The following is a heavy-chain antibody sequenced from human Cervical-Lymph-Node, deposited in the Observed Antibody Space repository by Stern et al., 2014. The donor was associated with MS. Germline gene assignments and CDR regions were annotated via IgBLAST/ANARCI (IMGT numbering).Heavy chain of an antibody. V-gene: IGHV4-61*02. CDR3: ARESRQLIVIQYYSYGMDV. Sequence: VQLVQSGPGLVKPSQTLSLTCTVSGGSIKSGSHYWNWIRQPAGKGLEXIGLISASGTTDFNPSLRSRVTMSIDTSNNQFSLNLYSVTAADTAVYYCARESRQLIVIQYYSYGMDVWGQGTTVTVSS. D-gene: IGHD2-21*01. CDR2: ISASGTT. J-gene: IGHJ6*02. CDR1: GGSIKSGSHY.